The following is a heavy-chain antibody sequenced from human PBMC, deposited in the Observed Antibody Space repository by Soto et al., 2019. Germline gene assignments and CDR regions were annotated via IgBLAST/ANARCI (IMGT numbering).Heavy chain of an antibody. CDR3: AKSATVPAAIAY. CDR2: INAGNGNT. D-gene: IGHD2-2*02. V-gene: IGHV1-3*01. CDR1: AYTFTSYA. Sequence: GASVKVSCKASAYTFTSYAMHWVRQAPGQRLEWMGWINAGNGNTKYSQKFQGRVTITRDTSASTAYMELSSLRSEDTAVYYCAKSATVPAAIAYWGQGTLVTVSS. J-gene: IGHJ4*02.